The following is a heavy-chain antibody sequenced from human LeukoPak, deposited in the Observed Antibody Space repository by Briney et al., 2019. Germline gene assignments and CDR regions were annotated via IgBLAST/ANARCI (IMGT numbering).Heavy chain of an antibody. CDR3: ARDSSGWSHFDY. Sequence: PGGSLRLSCAASGFTFSRYALHWVRQAPGKGLEWVAVISYDGSNKYYADSVKGRFTISRDNSKNTLYLQMNSLRAEDTAVYYCARDSSGWSHFDYWGQGTLVTVSS. V-gene: IGHV3-30*04. J-gene: IGHJ4*02. CDR1: GFTFSRYA. CDR2: ISYDGSNK. D-gene: IGHD6-19*01.